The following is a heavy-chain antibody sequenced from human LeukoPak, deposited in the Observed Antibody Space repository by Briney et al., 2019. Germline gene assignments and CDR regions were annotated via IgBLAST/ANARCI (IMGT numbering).Heavy chain of an antibody. Sequence: SETLSLTCTVSGGSMSASNYYWGWIRQPPGKGLEWLGSIYFNGITFYNPSLKIRLTISVDTSKSQFSLRLNSVTDADTAVYDCARPRVVGGIDAFDVWGQGTVVSVSS. CDR3: ARPRVVGGIDAFDV. V-gene: IGHV4-39*01. CDR1: GGSMSASNYY. J-gene: IGHJ3*01. D-gene: IGHD2-15*01. CDR2: IYFNGIT.